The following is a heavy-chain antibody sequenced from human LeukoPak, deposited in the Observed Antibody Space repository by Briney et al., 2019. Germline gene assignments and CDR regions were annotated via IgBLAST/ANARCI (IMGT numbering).Heavy chain of an antibody. J-gene: IGHJ4*02. Sequence: SETLSLTCTVSGYSISSGYYWGWIRQPPGKGLEWIGYIYYSGSTNYNPSLKSRVTISVDTSKNQFSLNLRSVTAADTAVYYCARDICGYNYGCFDSWGQGTLVTVSS. CDR2: IYYSGST. CDR3: ARDICGYNYGCFDS. V-gene: IGHV4-38-2*02. D-gene: IGHD5-18*01. CDR1: GYSISSGYY.